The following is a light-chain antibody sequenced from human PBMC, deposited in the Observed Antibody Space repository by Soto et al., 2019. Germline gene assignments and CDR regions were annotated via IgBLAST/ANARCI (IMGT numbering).Light chain of an antibody. CDR2: DVS. CDR1: SSDVGGYNY. V-gene: IGLV2-11*01. Sequence: QSALTQPRSVSGSPGQSVTISCTGTSSDVGGYNYVSWYQQHPGKAPKLMIYDVSEWPSGVPDRFSGSKSGNTASLTISGLKAEDEADYYCCSYAGSYSVVFGGGTKLTVL. CDR3: CSYAGSYSVV. J-gene: IGLJ2*01.